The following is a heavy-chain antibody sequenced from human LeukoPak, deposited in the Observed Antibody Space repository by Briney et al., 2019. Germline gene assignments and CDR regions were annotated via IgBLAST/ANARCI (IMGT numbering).Heavy chain of an antibody. J-gene: IGHJ4*02. V-gene: IGHV6-1*01. CDR1: GDSVSSNSAA. Sequence: SQTLSLTCAISGDSVSSNSAAWNWIRQSPSRGFEWLGRTYYRSKWYNDYAVSVKSRITISPDTSKNQFSLQLNSVTPEDTAVYYCARAEYDILTGSSPNFDYWGQGTLVTVSS. CDR3: ARAEYDILTGSSPNFDY. CDR2: TYYRSKWYN. D-gene: IGHD3-9*01.